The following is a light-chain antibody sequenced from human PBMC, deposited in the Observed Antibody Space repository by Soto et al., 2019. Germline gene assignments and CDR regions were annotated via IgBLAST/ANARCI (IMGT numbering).Light chain of an antibody. V-gene: IGKV3-20*01. J-gene: IGKJ2*01. CDR3: QQYGSSPPYT. CDR2: GEY. Sequence: EIVLTQSPGTLSLSPGERATLSCRASQSVSSSYLAWYQQKPGQAPRLLIYGEYISTTGITDRFSGSGYGTEFTLHISRLEPEAFAVYSCQQYGSSPPYTFGQGTTLEIK. CDR1: QSVSSSY.